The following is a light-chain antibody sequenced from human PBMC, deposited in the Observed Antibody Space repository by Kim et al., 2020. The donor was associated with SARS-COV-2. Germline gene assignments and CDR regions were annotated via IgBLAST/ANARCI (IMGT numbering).Light chain of an antibody. CDR1: QSVRSS. J-gene: IGKJ4*01. V-gene: IGKV3D-15*01. CDR2: DAS. Sequence: PGESAPLSCRASQSVRSSLACYQQQPGQAPRLLIYDASIRAAGVPARFTGSGSGTEFTLTISSLQSEDFAIYFCQQYYTWSALTFGGGTKVDIK. CDR3: QQYYTWSALT.